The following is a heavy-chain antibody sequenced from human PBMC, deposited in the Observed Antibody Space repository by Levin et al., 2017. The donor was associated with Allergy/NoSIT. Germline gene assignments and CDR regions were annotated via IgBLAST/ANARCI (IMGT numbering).Heavy chain of an antibody. D-gene: IGHD3-9*01. CDR3: ARHPGYYSYYFDY. CDR2: IYYSGST. Sequence: PSETLSLTCTVSGGSISSYYWSWIRQPPGKGLEWIGYIYYSGSTNYNPSLKSRVTISVDTSKNQFSLKLSSVTAADTAVYYCARHPGYYSYYFDYWGQGTLVTVSS. CDR1: GGSISSYY. V-gene: IGHV4-59*08. J-gene: IGHJ4*02.